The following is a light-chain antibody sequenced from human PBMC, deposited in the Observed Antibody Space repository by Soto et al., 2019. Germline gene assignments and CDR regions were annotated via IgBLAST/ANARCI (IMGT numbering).Light chain of an antibody. CDR2: GAS. CDR3: QQYDDWLRLT. CDR1: QSVSNN. J-gene: IGKJ4*01. V-gene: IGKV3D-15*01. Sequence: EIVMTHSPATLSVSPGERATLSCRASQSVSNNLAWYQQKPGQAPRLLIFGASSRATGIPARFSGSGSGTEFNLTISSLQSEEFAVYFCQQYDDWLRLTFGGGTKVDIK.